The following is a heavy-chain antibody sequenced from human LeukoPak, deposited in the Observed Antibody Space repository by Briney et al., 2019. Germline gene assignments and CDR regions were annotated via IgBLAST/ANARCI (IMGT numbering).Heavy chain of an antibody. CDR1: GFTFSSYG. CDR3: AKDSPYYGMDV. J-gene: IGHJ6*02. Sequence: GGSLRLSCAASGFTFSSYGMHWVRQAPGKGLEWVAVISYDGSNKYYADSVKGRFTISRDNSKNTLYLQMNSLRAEDTAVYYCAKDSPYYGMDVWGRGTTVTVSS. CDR2: ISYDGSNK. V-gene: IGHV3-30*18.